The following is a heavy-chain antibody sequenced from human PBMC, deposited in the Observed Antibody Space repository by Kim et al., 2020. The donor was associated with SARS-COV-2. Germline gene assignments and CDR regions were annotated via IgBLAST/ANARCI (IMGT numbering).Heavy chain of an antibody. J-gene: IGHJ2*01. CDR2: IYYSGST. CDR3: ARGFSSGWFKTAFNTGYFDL. CDR1: GGSISSYY. Sequence: ETLSLTCTVSGGSISSYYWSWIRQPPGKGLEWIGYIYYSGSTNYNPSLKSRVTISVDTSKNQFSLKLSSVTAADTAVYYCARGFSSGWFKTAFNTGYFDLWGRGTLVTVSS. D-gene: IGHD6-19*01. V-gene: IGHV4-59*13.